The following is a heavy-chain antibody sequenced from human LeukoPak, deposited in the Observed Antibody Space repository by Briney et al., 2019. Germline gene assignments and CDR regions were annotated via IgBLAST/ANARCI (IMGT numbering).Heavy chain of an antibody. J-gene: IGHJ3*02. D-gene: IGHD1-26*01. Sequence: PGGSLRLSCAASGFTFSSYWMHWVRQAPGKGLVWVSRINSDGSSTSYADSVKGRFTISRDNAKNTLYLQMNSLRAEDTAVYYCARVNRELRDAFDIWGQGTMVTVSS. V-gene: IGHV3-74*01. CDR3: ARVNRELRDAFDI. CDR1: GFTFSSYW. CDR2: INSDGSST.